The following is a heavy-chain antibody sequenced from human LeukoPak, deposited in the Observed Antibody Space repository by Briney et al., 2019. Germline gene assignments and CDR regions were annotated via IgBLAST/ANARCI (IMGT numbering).Heavy chain of an antibody. CDR1: GGSISSSNW. Sequence: SETLSLTCAVSGGSISSSNWWSWVRQPPGKGLEWIGEIYHSGSTNYNPSLKSRVTISVDTSKNQFSLKLSSVTAADTAVYYCARGTGEDGDYYYYYYMDVWGKGTTVTVSS. CDR3: ARGTGEDGDYYYYYYMDV. CDR2: IYHSGST. D-gene: IGHD4-17*01. V-gene: IGHV4-4*02. J-gene: IGHJ6*03.